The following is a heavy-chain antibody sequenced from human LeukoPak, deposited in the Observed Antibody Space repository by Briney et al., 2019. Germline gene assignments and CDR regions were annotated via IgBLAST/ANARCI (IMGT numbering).Heavy chain of an antibody. Sequence: SETLSLTCTVSGGSISSGGYYWSWIRQHPGKGLEWIGYIYYSGSTNYNPSLKSRVTISVDKSKNQFSLKLSSVTAADTAVYYCARISYSSGWQIDYWGQGTLVTVSS. J-gene: IGHJ4*02. CDR1: GGSISSGGYY. V-gene: IGHV4-31*03. D-gene: IGHD6-19*01. CDR3: ARISYSSGWQIDY. CDR2: IYYSGST.